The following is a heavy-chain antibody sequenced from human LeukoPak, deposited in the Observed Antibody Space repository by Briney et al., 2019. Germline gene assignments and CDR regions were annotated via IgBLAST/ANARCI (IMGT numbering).Heavy chain of an antibody. CDR1: GFTFSSYS. CDR2: ISSSSSYI. D-gene: IGHD4-17*01. CDR3: ARDYKDYGDYHRRFDY. J-gene: IGHJ4*02. Sequence: PGGSLRLSCAASGFTFSSYSMNWVRQAPGKGLEWVSSISSSSSYIYYADSLKGRFTISRDNAKNSLYLQMNSLRAEDTAVYYCARDYKDYGDYHRRFDYWGQGTLVTVSS. V-gene: IGHV3-21*01.